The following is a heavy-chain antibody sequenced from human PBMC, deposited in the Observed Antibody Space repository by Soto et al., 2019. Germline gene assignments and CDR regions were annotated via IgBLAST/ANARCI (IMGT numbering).Heavy chain of an antibody. D-gene: IGHD3-22*01. CDR1: GGTFSSYA. CDR2: IIPIFGTA. Sequence: SVKVSCKASGGTFSSYAISWVRQAPGQGLEWMGGIIPIFGTANYAQKFRGRVTITADESTSTAYMELSSLRSEDTAVYYCASDPPYYYDSSGYPHIWGQGTMVTVSS. CDR3: ASDPPYYYDSSGYPHI. V-gene: IGHV1-69*13. J-gene: IGHJ3*02.